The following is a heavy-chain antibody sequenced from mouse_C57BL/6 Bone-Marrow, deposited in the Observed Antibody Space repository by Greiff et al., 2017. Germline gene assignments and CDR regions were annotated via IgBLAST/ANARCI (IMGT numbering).Heavy chain of an antibody. CDR2: IYPGGGYT. V-gene: IGHV1-63*01. Sequence: HVQLQQSGAELVRPGTSVKMSCKASGYTFPNYWIGWAKLRLGYGLGWIGVIYPGGGYTNYNEKFKGKATLTADKSSSTAYMQFSSLTSEDSAIYYCARKRSYWYFDVWGTGTTVTVSS. CDR1: GYTFPNYW. J-gene: IGHJ1*03. CDR3: ARKRSYWYFDV.